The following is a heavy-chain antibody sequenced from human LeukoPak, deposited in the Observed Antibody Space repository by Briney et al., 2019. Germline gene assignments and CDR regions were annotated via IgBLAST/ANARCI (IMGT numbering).Heavy chain of an antibody. V-gene: IGHV3-11*05. CDR3: AKGRIAPDY. Sequence: GGSLRLSCAASGFTFSDYYMSWIRQAPGRGLELVSYISGSRSYTNYADSVKGRFTIPRDNSKNTLYLQMNSLRVDDTAVYYCAKGRIAPDYWGQGTLVTVSS. CDR1: GFTFSDYY. J-gene: IGHJ4*02. CDR2: ISGSRSYT. D-gene: IGHD2-15*01.